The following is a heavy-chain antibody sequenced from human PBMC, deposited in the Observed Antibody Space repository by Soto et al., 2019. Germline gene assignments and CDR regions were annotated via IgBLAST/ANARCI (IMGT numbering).Heavy chain of an antibody. J-gene: IGHJ6*02. CDR2: INSDGSST. Sequence: GGSLRLSCAASGFTFSSYWMHWVRQAPGKGLVWVSHINSDGSSTTYADSVKGRFTISRDNSKNTLYLQMNSLRAEDTAVYYCAKDSIPVLPRDYYYYGMDVWGQGTTVTVSS. CDR3: AKDSIPVLPRDYYYYGMDV. CDR1: GFTFSSYW. D-gene: IGHD2-21*01. V-gene: IGHV3-74*03.